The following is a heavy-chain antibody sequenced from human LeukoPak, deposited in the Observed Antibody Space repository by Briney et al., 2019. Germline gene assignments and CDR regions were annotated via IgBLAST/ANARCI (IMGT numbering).Heavy chain of an antibody. CDR3: ARREGSWFGGGDYYYGMDV. CDR1: GGTFSSYA. D-gene: IGHD3-10*01. V-gene: IGHV1-69*06. CDR2: IIPIFGTA. Sequence: SVKVSCKASGGTFSSYAISWVRQAPGQGLEWMGGIIPIFGTANYAQKFQGRVTITADKSTSTAYMELSSLRSEDTAVYYCARREGSWFGGGDYYYGMDVWGKGTTVTVSS. J-gene: IGHJ6*04.